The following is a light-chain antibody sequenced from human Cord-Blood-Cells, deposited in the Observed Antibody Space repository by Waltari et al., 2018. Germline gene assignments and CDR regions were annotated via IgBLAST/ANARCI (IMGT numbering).Light chain of an antibody. Sequence: AIRITQSPSSPAASPGDRGAITCRAGQGISSDLAWYQQKPGQAPKLLIDAASTLHSGVPAMFSGSGSGTDCTLTISCVQSEDFATYYFQQYYSYPYTFGQGTKLEIK. CDR2: AAS. V-gene: IGKV1-8*01. J-gene: IGKJ2*01. CDR1: QGISSD. CDR3: QQYYSYPYT.